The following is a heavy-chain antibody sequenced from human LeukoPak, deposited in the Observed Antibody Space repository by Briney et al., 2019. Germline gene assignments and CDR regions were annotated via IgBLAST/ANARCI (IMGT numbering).Heavy chain of an antibody. J-gene: IGHJ4*02. D-gene: IGHD3-10*01. CDR1: GFTFSSYW. V-gene: IGHV3-74*01. CDR2: INTDGSST. Sequence: GGSLRLSCAASGFTFSSYWMHWVRQTPGKGLLWVSRINTDGSSTTYADSVKGRFTISRDNAKNTLYLQMNSLRVEDTAVYYCIRDPYGPDYWGQGTLVTVSS. CDR3: IRDPYGPDY.